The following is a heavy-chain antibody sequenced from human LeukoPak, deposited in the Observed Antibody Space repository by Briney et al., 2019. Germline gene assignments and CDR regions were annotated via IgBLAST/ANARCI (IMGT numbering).Heavy chain of an antibody. CDR1: GFTFSSYA. CDR2: ISYDGSNR. J-gene: IGHJ3*02. D-gene: IGHD6-13*01. Sequence: GGSLRLSCAASGFTFSSYAMHWVRQAPGKGLEWVAVISYDGSNRYYADSVKGRFTISRDNSKNTLYLQMNSLRAEDTAVYYCARWRIAAAGPRTDAFDIWGQGTMVTVSS. V-gene: IGHV3-30*04. CDR3: ARWRIAAAGPRTDAFDI.